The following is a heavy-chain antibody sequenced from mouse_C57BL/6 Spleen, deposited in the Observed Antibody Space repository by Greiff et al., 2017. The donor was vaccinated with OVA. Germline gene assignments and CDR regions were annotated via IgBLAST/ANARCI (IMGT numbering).Heavy chain of an antibody. V-gene: IGHV1-55*01. D-gene: IGHD2-2*01. CDR3: ARDGYDRDAMDY. CDR1: GYTFTSYW. CDR2: IYPGSGST. Sequence: QVQLQQPGAELVKPGASVKMSCKASGYTFTSYWITWVKQRPGQGLEWIGDIYPGSGSTNYNEKFKSKATLTVDTSSSTAYMQLSSLTSEDSAVYDCARDGYDRDAMDYWGQGTSVTVSS. J-gene: IGHJ4*01.